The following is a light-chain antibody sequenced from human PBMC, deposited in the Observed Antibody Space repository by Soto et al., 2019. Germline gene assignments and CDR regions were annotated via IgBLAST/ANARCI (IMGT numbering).Light chain of an antibody. CDR2: AAS. CDR3: QKYNSASQVT. Sequence: DIQMTQSPSSLSASVGDRVTITCRANQGISNYLAWYQQKPGKVPKLLIYAASTLQSGVPSRFSGSGSGTDFTLTISSLQPEDVATYYCQKYNSASQVTFGQGTRLEIK. J-gene: IGKJ5*01. V-gene: IGKV1-27*01. CDR1: QGISNY.